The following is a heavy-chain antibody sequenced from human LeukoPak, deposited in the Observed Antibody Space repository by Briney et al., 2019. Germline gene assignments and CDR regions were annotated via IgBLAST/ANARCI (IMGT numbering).Heavy chain of an antibody. CDR2: IYYTGST. Sequence: SETLSLTCNVSGASMSNYYWAWIRQPPGKGLEWIANIYYTGSTYYNPSLKNRVTISVDTSKNQFSLKVMSLTAADTAVYYCASLKVPGHFDYWGQGTLVTLSS. D-gene: IGHD2/OR15-2a*01. V-gene: IGHV4-39*01. CDR1: GASMSNYY. J-gene: IGHJ4*02. CDR3: ASLKVPGHFDY.